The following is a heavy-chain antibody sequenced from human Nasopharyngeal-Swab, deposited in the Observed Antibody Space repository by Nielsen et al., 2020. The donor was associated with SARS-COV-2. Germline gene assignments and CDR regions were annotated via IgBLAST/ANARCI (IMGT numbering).Heavy chain of an antibody. J-gene: IGHJ4*02. CDR3: AREAEDCSSASCYAAPFDS. Sequence: GSLRLSCTVSGGSISSSSYYWGWIRQPPGRGLEWIGSLYYTGRSYYNPSLKTRVTISGDSSKNQFSLRLTSVTAADTAVYYCAREAEDCSSASCYAAPFDSWGQGTLVTVSS. D-gene: IGHD2-2*01. CDR1: GGSISSSSYY. V-gene: IGHV4-39*02. CDR2: LYYTGRS.